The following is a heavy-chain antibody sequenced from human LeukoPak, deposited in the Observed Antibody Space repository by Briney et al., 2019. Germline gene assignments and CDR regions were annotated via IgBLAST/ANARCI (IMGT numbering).Heavy chain of an antibody. V-gene: IGHV4-30-4*01. CDR3: AREDRSGGELHYFDY. D-gene: IGHD1-26*01. CDR1: GGSISSGDYY. J-gene: IGHJ4*02. CDR2: IYYSGST. Sequence: SQTLSLTCTVSGGSISSGDYYWRWLRQPPGKGLEWLGYIYYSGSTYYNPSLKSRVTISVDTSKNQFSLKLSSVTAADTAVYYCAREDRSGGELHYFDYWGQGTLVTVSS.